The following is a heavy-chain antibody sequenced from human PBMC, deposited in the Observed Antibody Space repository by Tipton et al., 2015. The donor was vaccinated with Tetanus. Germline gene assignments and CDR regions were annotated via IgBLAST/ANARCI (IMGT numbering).Heavy chain of an antibody. Sequence: TLSLTCTVSGGSISSYYWSWIRQPPGKGLEWIGYIYYSGSTNYNPSLKSRVTISVDTSKNQFSLKLSSVTAADTAVYYCAREAGTTGYGMDVWGQGTTVTVSS. CDR3: AREAGTTGYGMDV. CDR1: GGSISSYY. J-gene: IGHJ6*02. CDR2: IYYSGST. D-gene: IGHD1-7*01. V-gene: IGHV4-59*01.